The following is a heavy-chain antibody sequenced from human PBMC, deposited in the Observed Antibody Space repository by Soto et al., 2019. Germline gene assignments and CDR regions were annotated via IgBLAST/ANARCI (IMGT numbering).Heavy chain of an antibody. CDR3: ARVQTGNGSLDY. Sequence: PGGSLRLSCAASGFTFSSYGMHWVRQAPGKGLEWVSVIWYDGSNKDYADSVKGRFTISRDNSKNTLYLQMNSLRAEDTAVYYCARVQTGNGSLDYWGQGTLVTVSS. J-gene: IGHJ4*02. V-gene: IGHV3-33*01. CDR2: IWYDGSNK. D-gene: IGHD1-1*01. CDR1: GFTFSSYG.